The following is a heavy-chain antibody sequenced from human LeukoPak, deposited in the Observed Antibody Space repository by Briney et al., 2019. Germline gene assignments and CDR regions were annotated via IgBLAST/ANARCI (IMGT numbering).Heavy chain of an antibody. D-gene: IGHD6-19*01. Sequence: KPSETLSLTCAVYGGSFSSYYWSWIRQPPGKGLEWIGEINHSGSNNYNPSLKSRVTISVDTSKNQFSLKLSSVTAADTAVYYCARGFRYRSAPRYFDLWGRGTLVTVSS. CDR1: GGSFSSYY. J-gene: IGHJ2*01. CDR2: INHSGSN. CDR3: ARGFRYRSAPRYFDL. V-gene: IGHV4-34*01.